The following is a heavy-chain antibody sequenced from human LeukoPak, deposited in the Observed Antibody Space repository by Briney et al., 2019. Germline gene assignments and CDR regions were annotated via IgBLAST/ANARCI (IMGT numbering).Heavy chain of an antibody. V-gene: IGHV4-4*07. CDR2: IFASGST. CDR1: GGSISSYQ. Sequence: SETLSLTCTVSGGSISSYQWSWIRQPAGKGLEWIGRIFASGSTNYNPSLKSRATMSVDTSKNQFSLKLISVTAADTAVYYCARDGSSWPFFDSWGQGTLVTVSS. CDR3: ARDGSSWPFFDS. D-gene: IGHD6-13*01. J-gene: IGHJ4*02.